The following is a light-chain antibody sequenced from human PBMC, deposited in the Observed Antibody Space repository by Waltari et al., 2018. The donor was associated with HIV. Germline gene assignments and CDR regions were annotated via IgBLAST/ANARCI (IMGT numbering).Light chain of an antibody. CDR2: DNN. CDR3: GTWDSNLSAWV. CDR1: RSNIGHNY. J-gene: IGLJ3*02. Sequence: QSVLTQPPSVSAAPGQKVTISCSGSRSNIGHNYVTWYQQLPGTAPKLLIYDNNKRPSGIPDRFSGSKSGTSATLGITGLQTGDEADYYCGTWDSNLSAWVFGGGTKLTVL. V-gene: IGLV1-51*01.